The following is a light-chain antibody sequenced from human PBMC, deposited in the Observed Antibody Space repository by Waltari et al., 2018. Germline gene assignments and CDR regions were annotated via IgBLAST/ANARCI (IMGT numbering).Light chain of an antibody. Sequence: EIVLTQSPGTLSLSPGEKVTLSCRVSQSVGLKYLAWYQQKPGQGPRLLIYGASIRATGIPDRFSGSGSGTDFSLSISGVEPEDFAVYYCHHYGSSPFTFGQGTNLEI. V-gene: IGKV3-20*01. CDR2: GAS. CDR3: HHYGSSPFT. J-gene: IGKJ2*01. CDR1: QSVGLKY.